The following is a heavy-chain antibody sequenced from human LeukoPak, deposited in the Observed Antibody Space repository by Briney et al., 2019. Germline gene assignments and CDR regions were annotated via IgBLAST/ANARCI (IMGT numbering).Heavy chain of an antibody. CDR1: GFTVSSNY. D-gene: IGHD3-3*01. J-gene: IGHJ4*02. CDR3: AREVVFEDY. CDR2: ISSSSTYI. V-gene: IGHV3-21*01. Sequence: GGSLRLPWAASGFTVSSNYMSWVRQAPGKGLEWVSSISSSSTYIYYADSVKGRFTISRDNAKNSLYLQMNSLRAEDTAVYYCAREVVFEDYWGQGTLVTVSS.